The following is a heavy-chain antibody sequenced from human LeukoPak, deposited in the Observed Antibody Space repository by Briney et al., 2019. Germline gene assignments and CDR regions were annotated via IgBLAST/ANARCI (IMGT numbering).Heavy chain of an antibody. D-gene: IGHD3-10*01. CDR3: ARTRRITMVRGVIRNWFDP. CDR2: INPSGGST. Sequence: ASVTVSCKASGYTFTSYYMHWVRQAPGQGLEWMGLINPSGGSTSYAQKFQGRVTMTRDTSTSTVYMELSSLRSEDTAVYYCARTRRITMVRGVIRNWFDPWGQGTLVTVSS. V-gene: IGHV1-46*01. CDR1: GYTFTSYY. J-gene: IGHJ5*02.